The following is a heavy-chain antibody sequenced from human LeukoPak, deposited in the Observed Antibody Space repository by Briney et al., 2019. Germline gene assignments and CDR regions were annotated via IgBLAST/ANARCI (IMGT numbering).Heavy chain of an antibody. CDR1: GFTVSSNY. J-gene: IGHJ1*01. V-gene: IGHV3-74*01. CDR2: ISSDGTST. Sequence: PGGSLRLSCAASGFTVSSNYMSWVRQAPGKGLVWVSRISSDGTSTSYADSVKGRFTISRDNAKNTLYLQMNSLRAEDTAVYYCAGGYRYFHHWGQGTLVTVSS. D-gene: IGHD1-1*01. CDR3: AGGYRYFHH.